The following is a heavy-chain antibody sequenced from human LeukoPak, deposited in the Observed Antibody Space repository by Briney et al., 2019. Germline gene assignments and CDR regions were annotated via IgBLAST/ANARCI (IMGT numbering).Heavy chain of an antibody. CDR3: AKLGIDTAMVTGGLFDY. CDR2: IFSGGTT. V-gene: IGHV3-53*05. Sequence: PGGSLRLSCAASGFTVSSNYMSWVRQAPGKGLEWVSVIFSGGTTYYADSVKGRFTISRDNSKNTLYLQMNSLRAEGTAVYYCAKLGIDTAMVTGGLFDYWGQGTLVTVSS. D-gene: IGHD5-18*01. J-gene: IGHJ4*02. CDR1: GFTVSSNY.